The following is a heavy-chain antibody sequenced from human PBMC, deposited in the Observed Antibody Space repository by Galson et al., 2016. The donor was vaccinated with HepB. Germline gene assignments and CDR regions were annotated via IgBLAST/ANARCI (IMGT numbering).Heavy chain of an antibody. Sequence: SLRLSCAASGFTFSSYGMYWVRQAPGKGLEWVALIYYDGSNKFYADSVKGRFTISRDNSKNTLYLQMNSLRSEDTAVYYCARTHIAARPGYYGIDVWGQGTSVTVSS. CDR3: ARTHIAARPGYYGIDV. CDR2: IYYDGSNK. J-gene: IGHJ6*02. V-gene: IGHV3-33*01. D-gene: IGHD6-6*01. CDR1: GFTFSSYG.